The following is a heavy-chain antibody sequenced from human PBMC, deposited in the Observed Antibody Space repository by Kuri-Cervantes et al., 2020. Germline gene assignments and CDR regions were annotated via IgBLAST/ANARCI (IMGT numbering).Heavy chain of an antibody. CDR1: GFTFGDYA. CDR3: TRDRFIAVADSGYFQH. V-gene: IGHV3-49*03. D-gene: IGHD6-19*01. J-gene: IGHJ1*01. CDR2: IRSKAYGGTT. Sequence: GGSLRLSCTASGFTFGDYAMSWFRQAPGKGLEWVGFIRSKAYGGTTEYAASVKGRFTISRDDSKSIAYLQMSSLKTEDTAVYYCTRDRFIAVADSGYFQHWGQGTLVTVSS.